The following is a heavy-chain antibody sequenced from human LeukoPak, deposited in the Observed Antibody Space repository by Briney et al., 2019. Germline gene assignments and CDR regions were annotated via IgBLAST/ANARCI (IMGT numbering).Heavy chain of an antibody. CDR3: ARDFYASGSYYFDY. CDR2: ISVSGGTT. D-gene: IGHD3-10*01. J-gene: IGHJ4*02. V-gene: IGHV3-23*01. Sequence: VGSLRLSCAAPGFTFSNYAMSWVRQAPGKGLEWVSTISVSGGTTYYADSVKGRFTISRDNSRTTLYLQMNSLRTEDTAVYYCARDFYASGSYYFDYWGQGTLVTVSS. CDR1: GFTFSNYA.